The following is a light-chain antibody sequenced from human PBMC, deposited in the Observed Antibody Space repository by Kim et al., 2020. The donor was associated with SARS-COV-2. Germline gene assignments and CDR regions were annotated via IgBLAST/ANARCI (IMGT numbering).Light chain of an antibody. J-gene: IGLJ2*01. Sequence: QSALTQPASVSGSPGQSITISCTGTSSDVGGYNYVSWYQQHPGKAPKLMIYDVSERPSGVSDRFSGSKSGNTASLTISGLQSEDEADYYCSSYASSNTFVFGGGTKVTVL. V-gene: IGLV2-14*01. CDR2: DVS. CDR3: SSYASSNTFV. CDR1: SSDVGGYNY.